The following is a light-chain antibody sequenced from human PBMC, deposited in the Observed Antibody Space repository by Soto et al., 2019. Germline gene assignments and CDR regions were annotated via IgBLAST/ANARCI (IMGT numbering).Light chain of an antibody. J-gene: IGKJ5*01. CDR1: QSLLNRYGKTS. Sequence: DTVMPQTQLSLAFTPGQPAPISCKSSQSLLNRYGKTSLYWYLQKLGQPPQSLIYEVSKRFSEVQDRISCSGSGTDFTLKSSRVEAEDVGIYYCLKSTQYPITFGHGTRLE. CDR3: LKSTQYPIT. V-gene: IGKV2D-29*01. CDR2: EVS.